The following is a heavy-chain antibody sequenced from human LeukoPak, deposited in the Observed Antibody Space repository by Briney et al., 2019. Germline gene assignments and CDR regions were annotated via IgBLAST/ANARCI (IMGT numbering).Heavy chain of an antibody. D-gene: IGHD3-10*01. J-gene: IGHJ4*02. V-gene: IGHV3-20*04. CDR1: GFSFDDYG. CDR3: ARDSGSGRGTLGAY. CDR2: INWNGDST. Sequence: GGSLRLSCVAPGFSFDDYGMSWVRQAPGKGLEWVSGINWNGDSTAYADSVKGRFTIARDNAKNSLYLQMDSLRAEDTAWYYCARDSGSGRGTLGAYWGQGILVTVSS.